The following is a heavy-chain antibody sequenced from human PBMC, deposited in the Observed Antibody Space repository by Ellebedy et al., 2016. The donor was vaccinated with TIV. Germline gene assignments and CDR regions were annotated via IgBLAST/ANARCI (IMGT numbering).Heavy chain of an antibody. J-gene: IGHJ4*02. CDR3: AHRTTETRVDY. D-gene: IGHD1-7*01. CDR1: GFPLCTGAST. V-gene: IGHV2-5*01. Sequence: SGPTLVKLTQTLSLTYTFSGFPLCTGASTVSWTRQPPGKALEWLAFIYGTDDKRYSPSLKNRLTITKDTSTNQVVLRMTNMDPVDNSTYYGAHRTTETRVDYWGQGTLVTVSS. CDR2: IYGTDDK.